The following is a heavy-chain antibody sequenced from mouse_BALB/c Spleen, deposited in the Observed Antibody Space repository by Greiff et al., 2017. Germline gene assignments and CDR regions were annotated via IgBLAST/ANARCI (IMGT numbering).Heavy chain of an antibody. CDR2: IYPGNSDT. J-gene: IGHJ2*01. V-gene: IGHV1-5*01. D-gene: IGHD1-1*01. Sequence: VQLQQSGTVLARPGASVKMSCKASGYSFTSYWMHWVKQRPGQGLEWIGVIYPGNSDTSYNQKFKGKAKLTAVTSASTAYMELSSLTNEDSAVYYCTRKGHYYGSLYYFDYWGQGTTLTVSS. CDR1: GYSFTSYW. CDR3: TRKGHYYGSLYYFDY.